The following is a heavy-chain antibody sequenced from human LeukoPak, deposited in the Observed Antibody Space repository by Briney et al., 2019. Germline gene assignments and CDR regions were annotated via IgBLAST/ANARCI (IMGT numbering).Heavy chain of an antibody. CDR2: INPNSGGT. Sequence: ASVKVSCKASGYTFTGYYMHWVRQAPGQGLEWMGWINPNSGGTNYAQKFQGRVTMTRDTSISTAYMELSRLRSDDTAVYYCAKDPWYRRSWYYFDNWGQGTWVTVSS. V-gene: IGHV1-2*02. D-gene: IGHD6-13*01. CDR3: AKDPWYRRSWYYFDN. J-gene: IGHJ4*02. CDR1: GYTFTGYY.